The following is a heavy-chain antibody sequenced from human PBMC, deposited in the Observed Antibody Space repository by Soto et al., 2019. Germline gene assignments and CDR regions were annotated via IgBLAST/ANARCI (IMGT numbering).Heavy chain of an antibody. CDR3: ARCPRDWFDP. CDR1: VGSISSYY. CDR2: IYYSGST. Sequence: SETLSLTCTVSVGSISSYYWSWIRQPPGKGLEWIGYIYYSGSTNYNPSLKSRVTISVDTSKNQFSLKLSSVTAADTAVYYCARCPRDWFDPWGQGTLVTAPQ. J-gene: IGHJ5*02. V-gene: IGHV4-59*01.